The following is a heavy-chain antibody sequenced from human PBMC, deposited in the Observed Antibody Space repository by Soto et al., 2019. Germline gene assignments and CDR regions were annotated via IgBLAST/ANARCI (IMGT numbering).Heavy chain of an antibody. D-gene: IGHD3-3*01. Sequence: GGSLRLSCTASGFTFGDYARSWFRQAPGKGLEWVGFIRSKAYGGTTEYAASVKGRFTISRDDSKSIAYLQMNSLKTEDTAVYYCTRDYDFWSGYYNWDYWGQGTLVTVSS. CDR1: GFTFGDYA. CDR2: IRSKAYGGTT. CDR3: TRDYDFWSGYYNWDY. V-gene: IGHV3-49*03. J-gene: IGHJ4*02.